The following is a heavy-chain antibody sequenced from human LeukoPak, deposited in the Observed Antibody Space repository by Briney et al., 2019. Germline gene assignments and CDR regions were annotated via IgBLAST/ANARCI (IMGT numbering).Heavy chain of an antibody. J-gene: IGHJ6*02. CDR2: ISGSGGST. V-gene: IGHV3-23*01. CDR3: AKGTVTLSVYYYYGMDV. CDR1: GFRFSSYA. D-gene: IGHD4-17*01. Sequence: PGGSLRLSWAASGFRFSSYAMSWVRQAPGKGLEWVSAISGSGGSTYYADSVKGRFTISRDNSKNTLYLQMNSLRAEDTAVYYCAKGTVTLSVYYYYGMDVWGQGTTVTVSS.